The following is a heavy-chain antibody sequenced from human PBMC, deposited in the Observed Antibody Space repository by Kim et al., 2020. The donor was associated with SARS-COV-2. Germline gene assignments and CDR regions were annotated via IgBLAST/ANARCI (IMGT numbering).Heavy chain of an antibody. CDR1: GFTFSDYY. CDR2: ISGSGAIT. J-gene: IGHJ3*01. Sequence: GGSLRLSCAASGFTFSDYYLTWIRQAPGKGLEWVSYISGSGAITDYADSVKGRFTISRDNAKNSLYLLMNSLRGEDTAIYYCARDGRLYTGTFVGGFDFWGPGTMVAVSS. V-gene: IGHV3-11*01. D-gene: IGHD1-26*01. CDR3: ARDGRLYTGTFVGGFDF.